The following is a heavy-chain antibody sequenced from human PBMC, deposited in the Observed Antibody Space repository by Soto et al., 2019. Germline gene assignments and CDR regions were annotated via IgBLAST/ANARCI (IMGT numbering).Heavy chain of an antibody. Sequence: GGSLRLSCAASGFTFSSYWMHWVRQAPGKGLVWVSRINSDGSSTSYADSVKGRFTISRDNAKNTLYLQMNSLRAEDTAVYYCARGARYGDYPRGVNYWGQGTLVTVSS. CDR1: GFTFSSYW. D-gene: IGHD4-17*01. CDR2: INSDGSST. V-gene: IGHV3-74*01. CDR3: ARGARYGDYPRGVNY. J-gene: IGHJ4*02.